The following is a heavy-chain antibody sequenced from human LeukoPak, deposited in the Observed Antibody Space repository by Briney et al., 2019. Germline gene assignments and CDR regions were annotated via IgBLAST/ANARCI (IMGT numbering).Heavy chain of an antibody. J-gene: IGHJ4*02. D-gene: IGHD5-24*01. Sequence: SETLSLTCTVSSGSISSYYWSWIRQPPGKGLEWIGEINHSGSTNYNPSLKSRVTISVDTSKNQFSLKLTSVTAADTAVYYCARGAARRDGYKWGQGTQVTVSS. CDR3: ARGAARRDGYK. CDR2: INHSGST. V-gene: IGHV4-34*01. CDR1: SGSISSYY.